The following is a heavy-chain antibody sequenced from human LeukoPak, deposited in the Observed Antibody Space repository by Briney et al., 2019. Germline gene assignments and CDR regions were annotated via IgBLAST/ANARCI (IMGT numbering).Heavy chain of an antibody. J-gene: IGHJ3*02. CDR3: ARAPVAGTSAFDI. V-gene: IGHV3-21*01. CDR2: ISSSSSYI. Sequence: GGSLRLSCAASGFTFSSYSMNWVRQAPGKGLEWVSSISSSSSYIYYADSVKGRFTISRDNAKNSLYLQMNSLRAEDTAVYYCARAPVAGTSAFDIWGQGTMVTVSS. D-gene: IGHD6-13*01. CDR1: GFTFSSYS.